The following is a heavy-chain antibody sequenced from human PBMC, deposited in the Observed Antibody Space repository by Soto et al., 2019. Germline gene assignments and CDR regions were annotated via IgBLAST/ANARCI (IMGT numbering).Heavy chain of an antibody. CDR1: GDTFTFYS. CDR2: INPILSMS. Sequence: QVQLVQSGAEVKRPGSSVKVSCKASGDTFTFYSINWVRQAPGLGLEWMGRINPILSMSKYAQRFQGRVTMTAAKSTSTAYMELSSLRSEDTATYYCASSYGSGYRAFDYWGQGALVTVSS. D-gene: IGHD3-10*01. CDR3: ASSYGSGYRAFDY. J-gene: IGHJ4*02. V-gene: IGHV1-69*02.